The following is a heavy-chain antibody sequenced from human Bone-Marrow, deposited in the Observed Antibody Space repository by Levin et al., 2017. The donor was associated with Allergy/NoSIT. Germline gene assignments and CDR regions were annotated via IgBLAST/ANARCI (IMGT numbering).Heavy chain of an antibody. J-gene: IGHJ6*02. CDR3: ARVFFPATAFYYYGMDV. D-gene: IGHD2-2*01. Sequence: AGGSLRLSCAASGFTFSSYEMNWVRQAPGKGLEWVSYISSSGSTIYYADSVKGRFTISRDNAKNSLYLQMNSLRAEDTAVYYCARVFFPATAFYYYGMDVWGQGTTVTVSS. CDR1: GFTFSSYE. V-gene: IGHV3-48*03. CDR2: ISSSGSTI.